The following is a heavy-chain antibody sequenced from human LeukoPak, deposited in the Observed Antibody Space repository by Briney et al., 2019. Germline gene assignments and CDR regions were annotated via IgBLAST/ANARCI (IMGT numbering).Heavy chain of an antibody. CDR3: ARTLLVEVAAANDY. Sequence: GGSLRLSCAASGFTFSSYSMNWVRQAPGKGLEWVSSISSSSSYIYYADSVKGRFTISRDNAKHSLYLQMNSLRAEDTVVYYCARTLLVEVAAANDYWGQGTLVTVSS. J-gene: IGHJ4*02. CDR2: ISSSSSYI. D-gene: IGHD2-2*01. V-gene: IGHV3-21*01. CDR1: GFTFSSYS.